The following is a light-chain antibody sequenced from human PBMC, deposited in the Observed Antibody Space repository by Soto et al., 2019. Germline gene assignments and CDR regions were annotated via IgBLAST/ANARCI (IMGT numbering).Light chain of an antibody. V-gene: IGKV1-39*01. Sequence: DIQMTQSPSSLSASVGDRVTITCRASQNIDRHLHWYQQKPGKAPQLLISAASTLRSGVPSRFSGSGSGTDFILTISNLQPEDFATYFCQQANSFPLTFGGGTRVEI. CDR3: QQANSFPLT. J-gene: IGKJ4*01. CDR2: AAS. CDR1: QNIDRH.